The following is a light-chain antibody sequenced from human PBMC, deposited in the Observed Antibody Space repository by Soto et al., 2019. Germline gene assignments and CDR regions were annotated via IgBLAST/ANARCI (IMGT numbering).Light chain of an antibody. CDR3: CSYAGSYV. Sequence: QSVLTQPASVSGSPGQSITISCTGTSSDVGSYNLVSWYQQHPGKAPKLMIYEGSKRPSGVSNRFSGSKSGNTASLTISGLQAEDEADYYCCSYAGSYVFATGTKLTVL. CDR2: EGS. J-gene: IGLJ1*01. CDR1: SSDVGSYNL. V-gene: IGLV2-23*01.